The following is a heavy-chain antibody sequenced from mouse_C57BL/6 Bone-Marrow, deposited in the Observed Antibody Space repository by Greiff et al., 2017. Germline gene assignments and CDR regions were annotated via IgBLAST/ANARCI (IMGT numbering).Heavy chain of an antibody. Sequence: VQLQQPGAELVRPGTSVKLSCKASGYTFTSYWMHWVKQRPGQGLEWIGVIDPSDSYTNYNQKFKGKATLTVDTSSSTAYMQLSSLTSEDSAVYYCARGRYGYSWFAYWGQGTLVTVSA. V-gene: IGHV1-59*01. CDR1: GYTFTSYW. J-gene: IGHJ3*01. D-gene: IGHD2-2*01. CDR3: ARGRYGYSWFAY. CDR2: IDPSDSYT.